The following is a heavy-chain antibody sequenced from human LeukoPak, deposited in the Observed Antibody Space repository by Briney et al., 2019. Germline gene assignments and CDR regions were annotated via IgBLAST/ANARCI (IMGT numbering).Heavy chain of an antibody. CDR1: GFTFSSSS. CDR3: ARGAVFQGNYDY. CDR2: ISGESKYI. D-gene: IGHD3-10*01. Sequence: PGGSLRLSCAAAGFTFSSSSMNWVRQTPGKGLEWVSSISGESKYIYYADSVTGRSTISRDNAKNSLYLQMNSLRAEDTAVYYCARGAVFQGNYDYWGQGTQVTVSS. V-gene: IGHV3-21*01. J-gene: IGHJ4*02.